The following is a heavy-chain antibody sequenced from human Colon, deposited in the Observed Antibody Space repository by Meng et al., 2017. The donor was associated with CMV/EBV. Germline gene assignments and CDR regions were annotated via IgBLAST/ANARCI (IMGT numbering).Heavy chain of an antibody. D-gene: IGHD6-19*01. CDR2: ISAYNGET. CDR1: GYTFPSYG. J-gene: IGHJ4*02. CDR3: ARDVPTMAMAGGIDY. Sequence: ASVKVSCKAAGYTFPSYGISWVRQAPGQGLEWMGWISAYNGETIYAQKFQGRVTMTTDTSTSTAYMELRSLRSDDSAVYYCARDVPTMAMAGGIDYWGQGTLVTVSS. V-gene: IGHV1-18*01.